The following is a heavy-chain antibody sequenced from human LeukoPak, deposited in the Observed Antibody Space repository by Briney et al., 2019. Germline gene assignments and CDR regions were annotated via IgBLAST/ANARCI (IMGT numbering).Heavy chain of an antibody. V-gene: IGHV4-4*02. CDR1: GGSISSSNW. CDR3: ARDTRARRIAAAGGPIDY. CDR2: IYHSGST. Sequence: RASETLSLTCAVSGGSISSSNWWSWVRQPPGKGLEWIGEIYHSGSTNYNPSLKSRVTISVDKSKNQFSLKLSSVTAADTAVYYCARDTRARRIAAAGGPIDYWGQGTLVTVSS. J-gene: IGHJ4*02. D-gene: IGHD6-13*01.